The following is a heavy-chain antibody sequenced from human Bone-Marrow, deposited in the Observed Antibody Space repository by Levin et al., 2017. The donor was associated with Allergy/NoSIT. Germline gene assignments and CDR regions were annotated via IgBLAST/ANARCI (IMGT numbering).Heavy chain of an antibody. Sequence: EASVKVSCVASGFPFNKFYMNWVRQAPGKRLEWMGYINPDTGTTNYAQKFQDRVIMTRDKSTSSVSLELTSLRLEDMAVYFCTRSRSLYDDIYDLWGQGTTVVVSS. CDR3: TRSRSLYDDIYDL. V-gene: IGHV1-2*02. D-gene: IGHD3-16*01. CDR2: INPDTGTT. CDR1: GFPFNKFY. J-gene: IGHJ1*01.